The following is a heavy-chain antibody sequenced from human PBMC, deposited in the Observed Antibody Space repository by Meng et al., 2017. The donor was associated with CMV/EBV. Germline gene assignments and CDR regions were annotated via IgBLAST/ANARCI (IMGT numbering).Heavy chain of an antibody. Sequence: GESLKISCAASGFTLSSYSMNWVRQAPGKGLEWVSSISSSSSYIYYADSVKGRFTISRDNAKNSLYLQMNSLRAEDTAVYYCARPNLFGVVDYWGQGTLVTVSS. J-gene: IGHJ4*02. D-gene: IGHD3-3*01. CDR3: ARPNLFGVVDY. CDR1: GFTLSSYS. V-gene: IGHV3-21*01. CDR2: ISSSSSYI.